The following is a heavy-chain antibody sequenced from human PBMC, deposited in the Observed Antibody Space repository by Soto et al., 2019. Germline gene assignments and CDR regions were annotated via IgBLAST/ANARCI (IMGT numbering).Heavy chain of an antibody. CDR3: AKDILDYGALDY. V-gene: IGHV3-9*01. J-gene: IGHJ4*02. CDR2: ISWNSGSI. CDR1: GFTFDDYA. Sequence: GGSLRLSCAASGFTFDDYAMHWVRQAPGKGLEWVSGISWNSGSIGYADSVKGRFTISRDNAKNSLYLQMNSLRAEDTALYYCAKDILDYGALDYWGQGTLVTVSS. D-gene: IGHD4-17*01.